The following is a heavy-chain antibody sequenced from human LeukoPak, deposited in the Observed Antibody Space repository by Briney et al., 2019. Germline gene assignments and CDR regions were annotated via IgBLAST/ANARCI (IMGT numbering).Heavy chain of an antibody. V-gene: IGHV1-2*06. Sequence: GASVKVSCTASGYTFTDYYIHWVRQAPGQGLEWMGRINPNSGGTNYAQKFQGRVTMTRDTSISTAYMELSSLRSEDTAVYYCARVDYGDSYYYFDYWGQGTLVTVSS. CDR1: GYTFTDYY. D-gene: IGHD4-17*01. CDR2: INPNSGGT. J-gene: IGHJ4*02. CDR3: ARVDYGDSYYYFDY.